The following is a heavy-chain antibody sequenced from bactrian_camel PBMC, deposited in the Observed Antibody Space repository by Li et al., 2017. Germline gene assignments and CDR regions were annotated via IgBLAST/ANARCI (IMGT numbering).Heavy chain of an antibody. CDR3: AAQRRGFHDVVTGVRGHLCEELRVFGN. J-gene: IGHJ6*01. V-gene: IGHV3S30*01. Sequence: QLVESGGGLVQPGGSLRLSCTASGFSFGASPMRWVRQAPGKGLEWVSTIPTTNGYTEYANSVKGRFTFSRDNDKDTLYLQIDNLKPEDTAVYYCAAQRRGFHDVVTGVRGHLCEELRVFGNWGQGTQVTVS. D-gene: IGHD7*01. CDR1: GFSFGASP. CDR2: IPTTNGYT.